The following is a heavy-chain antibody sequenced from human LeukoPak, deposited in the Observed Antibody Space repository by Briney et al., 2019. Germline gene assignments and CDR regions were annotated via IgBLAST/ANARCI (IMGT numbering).Heavy chain of an antibody. J-gene: IGHJ4*02. CDR3: ARDQYTYGPNDY. Sequence: PSETLSLTCTVSGGSISSGDYYWSWIRQPPGKGLEWIGYIYYSGSTKYNPSLNSRVTISVDTSKNQFSLKLSSVTAADTALYCCARDQYTYGPNDYWGQGTLVTVSS. CDR2: IYYSGST. D-gene: IGHD5-18*01. CDR1: GGSISSGDYY. V-gene: IGHV4-61*08.